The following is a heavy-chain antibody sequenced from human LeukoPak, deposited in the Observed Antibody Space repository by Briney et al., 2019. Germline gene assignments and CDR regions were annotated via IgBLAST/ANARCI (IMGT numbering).Heavy chain of an antibody. V-gene: IGHV5-51*01. Sequence: PGESLKISCKGSGYSFTSYWIGWVRQMPGKGLEWMGIIYPGDSDTRYSPSFQGQVTISADKSISTAYLQWSSLKASDTAMYYCARLQLRDGYNYFNYYYYYYMDVWGKGTTVTVSS. CDR1: GYSFTSYW. J-gene: IGHJ6*03. CDR3: ARLQLRDGYNYFNYYYYYYMDV. D-gene: IGHD5-24*01. CDR2: IYPGDSDT.